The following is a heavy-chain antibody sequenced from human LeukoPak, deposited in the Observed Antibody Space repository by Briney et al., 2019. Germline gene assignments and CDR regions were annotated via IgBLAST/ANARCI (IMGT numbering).Heavy chain of an antibody. J-gene: IGHJ4*02. Sequence: GASVKVSCKASGGTFSGYAISWVRQAPGQGLEWMGGIIPIFGTANYAQKFQGRVTITTDESTSTAYMELSSLRSEDTAVYYCARGVRGVTAIYFDYWGQGTLVTVSS. V-gene: IGHV1-69*05. CDR3: ARGVRGVTAIYFDY. CDR1: GGTFSGYA. CDR2: IIPIFGTA. D-gene: IGHD2-21*02.